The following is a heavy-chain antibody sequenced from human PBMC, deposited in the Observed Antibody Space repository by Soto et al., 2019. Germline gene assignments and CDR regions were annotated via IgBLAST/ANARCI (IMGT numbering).Heavy chain of an antibody. CDR3: ARESFRVDYYDSSGYHPFDY. V-gene: IGHV1-46*01. J-gene: IGHJ4*02. CDR2: INPSGGST. Sequence: ASVKVSCKASGYTFTSYYMHWVRQAPGQGLEWMGIINPSGGSTSYAQKFQGRVTMTRDTSTSTFYMELSSLRSEDTAVYYCARESFRVDYYDSSGYHPFDYWGQGTLVTVSS. D-gene: IGHD3-22*01. CDR1: GYTFTSYY.